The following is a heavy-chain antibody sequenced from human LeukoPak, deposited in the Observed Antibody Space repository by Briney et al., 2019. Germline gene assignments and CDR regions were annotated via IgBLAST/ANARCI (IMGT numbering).Heavy chain of an antibody. J-gene: IGHJ4*02. Sequence: GGSLRLSCAASGFTLSTYNMKWVRQAPRKGLEWVSSISTSSSYIYYADSVKGRFTISRDNARNSLYLQMNSLRAEDTAVYYCARDRDWNSGFDYWGQGTLVAVSS. D-gene: IGHD1-7*01. CDR1: GFTLSTYN. CDR3: ARDRDWNSGFDY. CDR2: ISTSSSYI. V-gene: IGHV3-21*01.